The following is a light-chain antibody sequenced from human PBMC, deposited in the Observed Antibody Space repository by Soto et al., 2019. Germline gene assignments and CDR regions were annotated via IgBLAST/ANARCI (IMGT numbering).Light chain of an antibody. CDR2: AAS. CDR3: QQYNNWPLT. CDR1: QSVRRN. V-gene: IGKV3-15*01. J-gene: IGKJ4*01. Sequence: MLMTQSPATLSVSPGERATLSCRASQSVRRNVVWYQQKXGKAPRXXXYAASSRATGLPARFSGSVSGTEFTLTISSLQSEDFAVYYCQQYNNWPLTFGGGTKVDIK.